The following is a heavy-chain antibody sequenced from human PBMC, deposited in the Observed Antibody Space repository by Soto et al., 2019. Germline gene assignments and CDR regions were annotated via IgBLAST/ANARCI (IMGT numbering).Heavy chain of an antibody. CDR2: ISYDGSNK. Sequence: QVQLVESGGGVVQPGRSLRLSCAAYGFTFSSYGMHWVRQAPGKGLEWVAVISYDGSNKYYADSVKGQFTISRDNSKNTLYLQMNRLRVEGTGVYYCAKGGGRVATIWDYFDYWGQGTLVTVSS. CDR3: AKGGGRVATIWDYFDY. J-gene: IGHJ4*02. D-gene: IGHD5-12*01. CDR1: GFTFSSYG. V-gene: IGHV3-30*18.